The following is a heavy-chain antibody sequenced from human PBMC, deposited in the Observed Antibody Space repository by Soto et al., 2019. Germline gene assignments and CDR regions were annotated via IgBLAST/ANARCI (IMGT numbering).Heavy chain of an antibody. V-gene: IGHV3-11*01. J-gene: IGHJ4*02. CDR3: AGGDFDLLPARFDY. CDR2: ISSSGSTV. Sequence: QVQLVESGGGLVKPGGSLRLSCAASGFTFSDYYMSWIRQAPGKGLEWLSYISSSGSTVYYADSVKVRLFTIARDNTKNSMYLQMNSLRAEDTAVYYCAGGDFDLLPARFDYWGQGTPVTVSS. D-gene: IGHD3-9*01. CDR1: GFTFSDYY.